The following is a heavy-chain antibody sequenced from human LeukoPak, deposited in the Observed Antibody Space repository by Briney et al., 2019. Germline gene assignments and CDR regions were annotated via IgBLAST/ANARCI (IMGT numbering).Heavy chain of an antibody. CDR2: INPNNGGT. CDR3: ARDKYTGYETFDY. Sequence: ASVKVSCKASGYTFTNYDINWVRQATGQGLEWMGWINPNNGGTNYAQKFQGRVTMTRDTSISTAYMELNRLTSDDTAVYYCARDKYTGYETFDYWGQGTPVTVSS. V-gene: IGHV1-2*02. D-gene: IGHD5-12*01. CDR1: GYTFTNYD. J-gene: IGHJ4*02.